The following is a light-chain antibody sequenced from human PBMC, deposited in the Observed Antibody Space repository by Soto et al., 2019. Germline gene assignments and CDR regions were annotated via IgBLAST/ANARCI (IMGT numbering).Light chain of an antibody. J-gene: IGKJ1*01. CDR2: GAS. CDR1: QSISSH. CDR3: QQYNNWPT. Sequence: DSEMTHSPSSLSASVGDRVTITCRASQSISSHLNWYQQKAGKAPKLLISGASSLESGVPARFSGSGSGTEFTLTISSLQSEDFAVYYCQQYNNWPTFGQGTKVDIK. V-gene: IGKV1-39*01.